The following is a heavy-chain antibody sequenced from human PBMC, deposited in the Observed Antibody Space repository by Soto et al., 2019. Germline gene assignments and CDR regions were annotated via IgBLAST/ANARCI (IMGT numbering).Heavy chain of an antibody. J-gene: IGHJ6*02. CDR2: IYPGDSDT. CDR1: GYSFTSYW. V-gene: IGHV5-51*01. D-gene: IGHD2-2*01. Sequence: GESLKISCKGSGYSFTSYWIGWVRQMPGKGLEWMGIIYPGDSDTRYSPSFQGQVTISADKSISTAYLQWSSLKASDTAMYYCARTGVVPAARDHYYYGMDVWGQGTTVTVSS. CDR3: ARTGVVPAARDHYYYGMDV.